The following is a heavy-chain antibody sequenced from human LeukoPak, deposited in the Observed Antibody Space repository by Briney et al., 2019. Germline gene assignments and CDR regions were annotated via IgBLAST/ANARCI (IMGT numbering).Heavy chain of an antibody. J-gene: IGHJ6*03. CDR3: ALPAKGAFFYYYMEV. D-gene: IGHD2-2*01. V-gene: IGHV1-18*01. CDR1: AYTSPNYG. Sequence: GASVKVSCKASAYTSPNYGITWVRQAPGRGLEWMRWISTYNGNTQYAQKFQGRVTMTTDTPTKTVYMELSNLRSNDTAVYYCALPAKGAFFYYYMEVRGKGTTVTVSS. CDR2: ISTYNGNT.